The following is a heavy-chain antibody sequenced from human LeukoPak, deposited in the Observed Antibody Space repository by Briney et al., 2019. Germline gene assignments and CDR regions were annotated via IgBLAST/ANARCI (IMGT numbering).Heavy chain of an antibody. Sequence: SVRVSCKASGGTFSSYAISWVRQAPGQGLEWMGGIIPIFGTANYAQKFQGRVTITADESTSTAYMELSSLRSEDTAVYYCARVLERRLDYYYGMDVWGQGTTVTVSS. D-gene: IGHD1-1*01. CDR1: GGTFSSYA. V-gene: IGHV1-69*13. J-gene: IGHJ6*02. CDR2: IIPIFGTA. CDR3: ARVLERRLDYYYGMDV.